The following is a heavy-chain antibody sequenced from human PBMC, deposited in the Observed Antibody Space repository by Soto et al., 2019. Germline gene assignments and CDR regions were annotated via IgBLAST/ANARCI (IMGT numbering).Heavy chain of an antibody. CDR1: GFTFSSYG. V-gene: IGHV3-30*18. D-gene: IGHD6-13*01. J-gene: IGHJ4*02. Sequence: PGGSLRLSCAASGFTFSSYGMHWVRQAPGKGLEWVAVISYDGSNKYYADSVKGRFTISRDNSKNTLYLQMNSLRAEDTAVYYCAKPKVAGIPSIAAAAHMWGQGTLVTVSS. CDR2: ISYDGSNK. CDR3: AKPKVAGIPSIAAAAHM.